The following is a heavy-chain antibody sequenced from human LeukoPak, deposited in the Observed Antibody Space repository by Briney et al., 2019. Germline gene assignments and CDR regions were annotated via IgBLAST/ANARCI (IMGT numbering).Heavy chain of an antibody. Sequence: GGSLRLSCAASGFTFSDYYMSWIRRAPGKGLEWVSYISSSGSTIYYADSVKGRFTISRDNAKNSLYLQMNSLRAEDTAVYYCASMTWGCSYGSYYFDYWGQGTLVTVSS. D-gene: IGHD5-18*01. CDR3: ASMTWGCSYGSYYFDY. J-gene: IGHJ4*02. CDR1: GFTFSDYY. CDR2: ISSSGSTI. V-gene: IGHV3-11*01.